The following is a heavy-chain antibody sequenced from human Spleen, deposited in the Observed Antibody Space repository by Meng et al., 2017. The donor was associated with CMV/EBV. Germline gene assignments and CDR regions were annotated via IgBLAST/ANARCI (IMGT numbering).Heavy chain of an antibody. J-gene: IGHJ6*02. CDR1: GYPFTAHY. Sequence: ASVKVSCKTSGYPFTAHYFHWVRQAPGQGLEWMGWIHPHRGDTNYAQQFQGRVTLTRDTSINTGYMELTRLTSDDTAVYYLSRVYYDSSGYYPDHYYGIEVWGQGTTVTVSS. CDR3: SRVYYDSSGYYPDHYYGIEV. D-gene: IGHD3-22*01. CDR2: IHPHRGDT. V-gene: IGHV1-2*02.